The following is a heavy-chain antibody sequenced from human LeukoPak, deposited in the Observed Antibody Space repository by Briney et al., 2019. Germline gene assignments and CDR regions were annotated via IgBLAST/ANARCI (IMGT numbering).Heavy chain of an antibody. CDR2: ISGSGGST. V-gene: IGHV3-23*01. CDR3: ATRGGRYCSSTSCYPTSGYYFDY. D-gene: IGHD2-2*01. Sequence: GGSLRLSCAASGFTFSSYAMSWVRQAPGKGLEWVSAISGSGGSTYCADCVKGRFTISRDNSKNTLYLQMNSLRAEDTAVYYCATRGGRYCSSTSCYPTSGYYFDYWGQGTLVTVSS. J-gene: IGHJ4*02. CDR1: GFTFSSYA.